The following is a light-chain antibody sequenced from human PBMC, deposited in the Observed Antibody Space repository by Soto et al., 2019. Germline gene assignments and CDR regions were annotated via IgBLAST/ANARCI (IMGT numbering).Light chain of an antibody. Sequence: QSALTQPASVSGSPGQSITISCTGTSSGVGSYNLVSWYQQHPGKAPKLMIYEGSKRPSGVSNRFSGSKSGNTASLTISGLQAEDEADYYCCSYAGSLVVFGGGTQLTVL. CDR3: CSYAGSLVV. V-gene: IGLV2-23*01. CDR1: SSGVGSYNL. CDR2: EGS. J-gene: IGLJ2*01.